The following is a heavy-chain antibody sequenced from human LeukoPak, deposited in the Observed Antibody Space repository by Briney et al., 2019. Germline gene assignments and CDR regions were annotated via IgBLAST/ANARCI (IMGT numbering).Heavy chain of an antibody. J-gene: IGHJ4*02. CDR1: GFTFDDYG. V-gene: IGHV3-20*04. D-gene: IGHD6-13*01. CDR2: INWNGGST. Sequence: GGSLRLSCAASGFTFDDYGMSWVRHAPGKGLEWLSGINWNGGSTGYADSVKGRFTISRDNAKNSLYLQMNSLRAEDTALYYCARAVGGSSLGCWGQGTLVTVSS. CDR3: ARAVGGSSLGC.